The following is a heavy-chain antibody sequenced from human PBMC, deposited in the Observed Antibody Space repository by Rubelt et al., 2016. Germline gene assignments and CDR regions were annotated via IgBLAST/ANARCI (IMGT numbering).Heavy chain of an antibody. Sequence: SVWGRFTISRDNSKDTLYLQMDSLRPEDSAVYYCANEATAVAGAPDNWGQGTLVTVSS. J-gene: IGHJ4*02. D-gene: IGHD6-19*01. V-gene: IGHV3-30*02. CDR3: ANEATAVAGAPDN.